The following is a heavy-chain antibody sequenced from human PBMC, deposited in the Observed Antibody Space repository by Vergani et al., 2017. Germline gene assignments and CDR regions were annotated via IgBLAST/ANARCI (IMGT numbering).Heavy chain of an antibody. CDR3: TTLSPNWAHW. V-gene: IGHV3-15*01. J-gene: IGHJ4*02. Sequence: VQLHESGPGLVKPSQTLSLTCTVSGGSITSGSFYWSWIRQSPGKGLEWVGRIKSQIDGGTTDYAAPVKGRFTISRDDSTNMLYLHMNSLKTEDTAVYYCTTLSPNWAHWWGQGTLVTVSS. CDR1: GGSITSGSFY. D-gene: IGHD7-27*01. CDR2: IKSQIDGGTT.